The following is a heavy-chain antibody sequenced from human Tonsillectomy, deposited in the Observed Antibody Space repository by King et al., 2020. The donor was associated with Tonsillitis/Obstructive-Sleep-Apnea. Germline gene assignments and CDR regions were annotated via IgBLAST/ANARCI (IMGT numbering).Heavy chain of an antibody. J-gene: IGHJ4*02. CDR1: GASFSSNY. D-gene: IGHD3-22*01. CDR2: IYNSGST. V-gene: IGHV4-4*07. Sequence: HVQLQESGPGLVKPSETLSLTCTVSGASFSSNYWSWIRQPAGKGLEWIGRIYNSGSTKYNPSLESRVIMSVDTSKNQFSLKLSSVTAADTAVYYCARDGHYYDKTLYFFDYWGQGTLVTVSS. CDR3: ARDGHYYDKTLYFFDY.